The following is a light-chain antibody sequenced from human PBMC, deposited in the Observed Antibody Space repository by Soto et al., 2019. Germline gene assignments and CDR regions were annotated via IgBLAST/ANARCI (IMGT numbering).Light chain of an antibody. CDR3: QQSYSLPYT. Sequence: DIQMTQSPSSLSASVGDRVTITCRAGQSVGSLLNWFQQRPGIAPKLLIYAASTLQSGAPSRFSGSGAGTDFTLIISSLQPEDFATYYCQQSYSLPYTFGQGTKLEI. CDR1: QSVGSL. J-gene: IGKJ2*01. CDR2: AAS. V-gene: IGKV1-39*01.